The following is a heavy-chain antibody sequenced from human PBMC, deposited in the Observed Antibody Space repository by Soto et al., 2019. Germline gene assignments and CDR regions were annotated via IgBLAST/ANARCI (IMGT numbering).Heavy chain of an antibody. Sequence: GGSLRLSCVGSGFIFSNNGMHWVRQTPGKGLEWVAFMSYDGSDTFYADSVKGRFTISRDNSKNTLFLHMSNLRAEDTAVYYCAKEREYSRSSPFDYWGQGTLVTVSS. D-gene: IGHD6-6*01. CDR3: AKEREYSRSSPFDY. CDR2: MSYDGSDT. J-gene: IGHJ4*02. CDR1: GFIFSNNG. V-gene: IGHV3-30*02.